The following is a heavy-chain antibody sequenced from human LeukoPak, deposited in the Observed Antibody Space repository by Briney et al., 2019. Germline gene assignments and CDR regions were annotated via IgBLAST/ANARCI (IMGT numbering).Heavy chain of an antibody. CDR3: ARGPSGGTSDY. J-gene: IGHJ4*02. Sequence: GASVKVSCKASGGTFSSYAISWVRQAPGQGLEWMGGIIPIFGTANYAQKFQGRVTITADESTSTVYMELSSLRSEDTAVYYCARGPSGGTSDYWSQGTLVTVSS. CDR2: IIPIFGTA. CDR1: GGTFSSYA. D-gene: IGHD1-1*01. V-gene: IGHV1-69*01.